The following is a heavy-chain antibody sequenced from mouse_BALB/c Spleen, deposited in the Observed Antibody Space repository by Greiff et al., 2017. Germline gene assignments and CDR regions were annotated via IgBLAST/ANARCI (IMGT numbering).Heavy chain of an antibody. CDR3: ARHYDYDEFAY. J-gene: IGHJ3*01. V-gene: IGHV1S29*02. CDR1: GSTFTDYT. D-gene: IGHD2-4*01. Sequence: VQLQQSGPELVKPGASVKISCKASGSTFTDYTMPWVKQSHGKSLEWIGYIYPYNGGTGYNQKFKSKATLTVDNSSSTAYMELRSLTSEDSAVYYCARHYDYDEFAYWGQGTLVTVSA. CDR2: IYPYNGGT.